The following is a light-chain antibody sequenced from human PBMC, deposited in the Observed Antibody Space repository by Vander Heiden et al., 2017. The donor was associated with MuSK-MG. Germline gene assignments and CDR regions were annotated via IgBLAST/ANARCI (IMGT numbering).Light chain of an antibody. CDR1: QSVLYSSTNKNY. J-gene: IGKJ2*01. CDR3: QQDDTTPYT. V-gene: IGKV4-1*01. CDR2: WAS. Sequence: DIVMTQSPDSLGVSLGERATINCRSSQSVLYSSTNKNYLAWYQQKPGQPPKLLIDWASTRQSGVPARFSGSGSGTDFTLTISSLQAEDVAVYYCQQDDTTPYTFGRGTKLEIK.